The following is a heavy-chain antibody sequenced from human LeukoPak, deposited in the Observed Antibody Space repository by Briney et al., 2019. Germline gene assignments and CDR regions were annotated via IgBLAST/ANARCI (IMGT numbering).Heavy chain of an antibody. D-gene: IGHD2-2*01. CDR1: EFTFSSYA. CDR3: ARLACSGSSTSCNLDY. CDR2: ISGSGGST. Sequence: PGGSLRLSCAASEFTFSSYAMSWVRQAPGKGLEWASAISGSGGSTYYADSVKGRFTISRDNSKNTLYLQMNSLRAEDTAVYYCARLACSGSSTSCNLDYWGQGTLVTVSS. J-gene: IGHJ4*02. V-gene: IGHV3-23*01.